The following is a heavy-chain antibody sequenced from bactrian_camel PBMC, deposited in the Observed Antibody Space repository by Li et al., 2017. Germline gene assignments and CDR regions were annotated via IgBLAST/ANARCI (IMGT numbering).Heavy chain of an antibody. CDR1: GYTYGPRC. CDR3: AGDLWRTRHGDNLLVGAEFGS. V-gene: IGHV3S44*01. D-gene: IGHD1*01. Sequence: DVQLVESGGGSVQAGGSLRLSCVVSGYTYGPRCLGWFRQAPGKGREDVALQDLNGISTYADSVKGRFTVSMDNDKNTLYLQMNSLNPEDDDMYYCAGDLWRTRHGDNLLVGAEFGSWGQGTQVTVS. J-gene: IGHJ6*01. CDR2: LQDLNGIS.